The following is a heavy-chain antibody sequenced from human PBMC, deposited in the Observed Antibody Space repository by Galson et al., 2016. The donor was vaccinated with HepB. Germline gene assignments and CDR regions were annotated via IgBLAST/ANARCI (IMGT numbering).Heavy chain of an antibody. CDR2: NSGTVGTT. V-gene: IGHV3-23*01. J-gene: IGHJ1*01. D-gene: IGHD4-17*01. CDR1: GFSFRNDV. Sequence: SLRLSCAPSGFSFRNDVIIGVRHTPRRRLESVAVNSGTVGTTLYTDSVTVRFTISIDISRNTLYLQMNSLRVDDTAIYYCANSVTGYGDYILDSFQYFQHWGQGTLVTVSS. CDR3: ANSVTGYGDYILDSFQYFQH.